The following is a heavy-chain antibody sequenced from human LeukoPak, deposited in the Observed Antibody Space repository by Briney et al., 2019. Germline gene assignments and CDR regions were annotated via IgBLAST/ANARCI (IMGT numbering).Heavy chain of an antibody. V-gene: IGHV4-4*07. Sequence: SETLFLTCTVSGGSISRHYWSWIRQPAGKGLEWIGRIYSSGNTNYNPSLNSRVTMSVDTSKNQFSLKLTSVTAADTAVYYCARVLTAVAGPYYFDFWGQGTLVTVSS. CDR1: GGSISRHY. CDR2: IYSSGNT. D-gene: IGHD6-19*01. J-gene: IGHJ4*02. CDR3: ARVLTAVAGPYYFDF.